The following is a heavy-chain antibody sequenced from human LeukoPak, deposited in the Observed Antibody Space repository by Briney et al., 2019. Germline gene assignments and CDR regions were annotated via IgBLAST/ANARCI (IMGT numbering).Heavy chain of an antibody. CDR1: GFTFRNYW. CDR3: VSDRDSTGYYDY. J-gene: IGHJ4*02. V-gene: IGHV3-7*01. CDR2: IKQDGSEK. Sequence: GGSLRLSCAASGFTFRNYWMSWVRQAPGKGLEWVANIKQDGSEKHYVDSVKGRFTISRDNAKNSLYLQMNSLRAEDTAVYFCVSDRDSTGYYDYWGQGTLVTVSS. D-gene: IGHD3-22*01.